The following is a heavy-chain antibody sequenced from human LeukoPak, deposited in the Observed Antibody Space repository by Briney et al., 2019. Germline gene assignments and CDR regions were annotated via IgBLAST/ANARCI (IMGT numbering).Heavy chain of an antibody. CDR1: GFTYSSYA. CDR2: ISSSGGST. CDR3: AKVYYDCWSGYDPPHFDF. Sequence: PGGSLRLSCAASGFTYSSYAMRWVRQAPGKGLEWVSAISSSGGSTYYADSVKGRFTISRDNSKITLYLQMNSLRAEDTAVYCCAKVYYDCWSGYDPPHFDFWGQGTLVTVSS. D-gene: IGHD3-3*01. V-gene: IGHV3-23*01. J-gene: IGHJ4*02.